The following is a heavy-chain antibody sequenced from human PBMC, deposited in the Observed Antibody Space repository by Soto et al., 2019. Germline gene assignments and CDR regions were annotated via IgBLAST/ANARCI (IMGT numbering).Heavy chain of an antibody. CDR2: ISYDGSNK. J-gene: IGHJ3*02. CDR3: ARGLRGAFDI. CDR1: GFTFSSYA. V-gene: IGHV3-30-3*01. D-gene: IGHD4-17*01. Sequence: QVQLVESGGGVVQPGRSLRLSCAASGFTFSSYAMHWVRQAPGKGLEWVAVISYDGSNKYYADSVKGRFTISRDNYKNTLYLQMNSLRAEDTAVYYCARGLRGAFDIWGQGTMVTVSS.